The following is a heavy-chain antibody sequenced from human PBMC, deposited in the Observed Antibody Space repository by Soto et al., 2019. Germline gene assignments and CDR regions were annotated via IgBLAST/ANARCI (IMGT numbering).Heavy chain of an antibody. CDR3: ARDQHYDSSGHPRDFFDY. D-gene: IGHD3-22*01. Sequence: GGSLRLSCRASGFTFTSYSMNWLRQAPGKGLEWVSYISSSSSTIYYADSVKGRFTISRDNAKNSLYLQMNSLRDEDTAVYYCARDQHYDSSGHPRDFFDYWGQGT. J-gene: IGHJ4*02. CDR2: ISSSSSTI. V-gene: IGHV3-48*02. CDR1: GFTFTSYS.